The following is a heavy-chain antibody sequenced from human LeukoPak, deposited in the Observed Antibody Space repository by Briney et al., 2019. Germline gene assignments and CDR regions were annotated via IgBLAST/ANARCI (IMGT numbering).Heavy chain of an antibody. Sequence: GASVKVSCKASGGTFSSYAISWVRQAPGQGLEWMGGIIPIFGTANYAQKFQGRVTITADESTSTAYMELSSLRSEDTAVYYCATPWYYDFWSGYYFWGQGTLVTVSS. CDR3: ATPWYYDFWSGYYF. J-gene: IGHJ4*02. V-gene: IGHV1-69*13. D-gene: IGHD3-3*01. CDR2: IIPIFGTA. CDR1: GGTFSSYA.